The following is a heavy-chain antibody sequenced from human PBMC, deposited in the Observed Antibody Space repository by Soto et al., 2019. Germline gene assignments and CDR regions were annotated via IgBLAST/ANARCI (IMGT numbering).Heavy chain of an antibody. CDR3: ARHLAGRWLQFNFDY. J-gene: IGHJ4*02. Sequence: GESLKISCKGSGYSFTSYWIGWVRQMPGKGLEWVGIIYPGDSDTRYSPSFQGQVTISADKSISTAYLQWSSLKASDTAMYYCARHLAGRWLQFNFDYWGQGTLVTVSS. CDR1: GYSFTSYW. D-gene: IGHD5-12*01. CDR2: IYPGDSDT. V-gene: IGHV5-51*01.